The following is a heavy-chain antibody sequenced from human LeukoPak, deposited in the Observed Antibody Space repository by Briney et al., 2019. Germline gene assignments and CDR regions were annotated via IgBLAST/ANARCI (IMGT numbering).Heavy chain of an antibody. Sequence: PSETLSLTCAVYGGSFSGYYWSWIRQPPGKGLEWIGEINHSGSTNYNPSLKSRVTISVDTSKNQFSLKLSSVTAADTAVYCCARVYYAHAFDIWGQGTMVTVSS. CDR2: INHSGST. J-gene: IGHJ3*02. CDR3: ARVYYAHAFDI. V-gene: IGHV4-34*01. D-gene: IGHD1-26*01. CDR1: GGSFSGYY.